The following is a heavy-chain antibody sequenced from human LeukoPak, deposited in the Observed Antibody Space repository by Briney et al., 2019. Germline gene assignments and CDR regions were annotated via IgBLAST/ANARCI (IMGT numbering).Heavy chain of an antibody. CDR2: IKQDGSEK. CDR3: ARGHVWFDP. V-gene: IGHV3-7*05. Sequence: GSLRLSCAASGFTFSNYGMTWVRQAPGKGLEWVANIKQDGSEKYYVDSVKGRFTISRDNAKNSLYLQMNSLRAEDMAVYYCARGHVWFDPWGQGTLVTVSS. J-gene: IGHJ5*02. CDR1: GFTFSNYG.